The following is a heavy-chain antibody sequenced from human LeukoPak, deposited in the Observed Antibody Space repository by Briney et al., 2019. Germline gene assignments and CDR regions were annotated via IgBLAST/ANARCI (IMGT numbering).Heavy chain of an antibody. Sequence: GGSLRLSCAASGFTVSSNYMSWVRQAPGKGLEWVSVIYSGGSTYYADSVKGRFTISRDNSKNTLYLQMNSLRAEDTAVYYCARSGVGATPTFDYWGQGTLVTVSS. D-gene: IGHD1-26*01. J-gene: IGHJ4*02. CDR3: ARSGVGATPTFDY. CDR2: IYSGGST. V-gene: IGHV3-53*01. CDR1: GFTVSSNY.